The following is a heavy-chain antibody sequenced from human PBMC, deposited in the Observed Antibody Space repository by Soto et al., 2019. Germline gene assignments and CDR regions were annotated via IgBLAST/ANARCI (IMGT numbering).Heavy chain of an antibody. V-gene: IGHV2-5*01. Sequence: SGPTLVNPTQTLTLTCTFSGFSLNTSGVGVGWFRQPPGKALQWLGMIYWNDDMRYSPSLKRRLTFTKDTSKNQVVLTMTNVDPVDTGTYFCAHRLPVYDFWSGFYTRNGMDVWGQGTTVTVSS. D-gene: IGHD3-3*01. CDR1: GFSLNTSGVG. J-gene: IGHJ6*02. CDR2: IYWNDDM. CDR3: AHRLPVYDFWSGFYTRNGMDV.